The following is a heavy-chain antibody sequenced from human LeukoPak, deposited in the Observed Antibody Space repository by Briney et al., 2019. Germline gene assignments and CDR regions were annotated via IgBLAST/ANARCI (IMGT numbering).Heavy chain of an antibody. CDR2: ISGSGDRT. J-gene: IGHJ4*02. V-gene: IGHV3-23*01. Sequence: PGGSLRLSCVGAGFTFSNYAMTWVRQAPGKELGWVSGISGSGDRTYYAGSVKGRFTISRDNSKNTLYLQMNSLTDDDSAVYYCAKDRIPVAGRQDIWDYWGQGTLVTVSS. CDR1: GFTFSNYA. D-gene: IGHD6-19*01. CDR3: AKDRIPVAGRQDIWDY.